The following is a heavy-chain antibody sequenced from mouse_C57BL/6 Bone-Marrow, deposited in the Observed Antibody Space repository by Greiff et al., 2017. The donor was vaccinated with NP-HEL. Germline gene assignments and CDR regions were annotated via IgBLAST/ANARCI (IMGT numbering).Heavy chain of an antibody. J-gene: IGHJ2*01. CDR3: ARGGYYYYFDY. V-gene: IGHV1-59*01. CDR2: IDPSDSYT. D-gene: IGHD2-3*01. CDR1: GYTFTSYW. Sequence: VQLQQPGAELVRPGTSVKLSCKASGYTFTSYWMHWVKQRPGQGLEWIGVIDPSDSYTNYNQKFKGKATLTVDTSSSTAYMQLSSLTSEDSAVYYCARGGYYYYFDYWGQGTTLTVSS.